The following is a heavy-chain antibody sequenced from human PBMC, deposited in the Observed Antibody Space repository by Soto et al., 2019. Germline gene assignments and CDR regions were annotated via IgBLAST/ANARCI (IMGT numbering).Heavy chain of an antibody. V-gene: IGHV3-30-3*01. D-gene: IGHD6-19*01. CDR2: ISYDGSNK. J-gene: IGHJ2*01. CDR3: ARDGRRNSSGWYWYFDL. Sequence: QVQLVESGGGVVQPGRSLRLSCAASGFTFSSYAMHWVRQAPGKGREWGAVISYDGSNKYYADSVKGRFTISRDNSKNTLYLQMNSLRAEDTAVYYCARDGRRNSSGWYWYFDLWGRGTLVSVSS. CDR1: GFTFSSYA.